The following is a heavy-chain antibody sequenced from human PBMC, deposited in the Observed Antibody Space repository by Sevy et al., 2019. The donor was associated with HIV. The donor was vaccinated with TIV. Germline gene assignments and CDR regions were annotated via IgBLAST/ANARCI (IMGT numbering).Heavy chain of an antibody. CDR3: AKDFQGTKADAFDD. J-gene: IGHJ3*01. Sequence: GGSLRLSCAASGFTFSNRAMSWVRQAPGKGLEWVSSIYLSGDNTYYTDSVKGRFTISRDNSKNTLFLQMNNLRAGDMAVYYCAKDFQGTKADAFDDWGQGTVVTVS. CDR1: GFTFSNRA. D-gene: IGHD2-8*01. V-gene: IGHV3-23*01. CDR2: IYLSGDNT.